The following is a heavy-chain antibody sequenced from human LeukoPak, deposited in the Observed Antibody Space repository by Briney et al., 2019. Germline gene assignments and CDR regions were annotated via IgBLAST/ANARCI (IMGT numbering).Heavy chain of an antibody. CDR3: ARAELLSLDY. J-gene: IGHJ4*02. CDR1: GFTFSSYA. D-gene: IGHD2-21*02. Sequence: GGSLRLSCAASGFTFSSYAMHWVRQAPGKGLEWAAVISYDGSNRYYADSVKGRFTISRDNSKNTLYLQMNSLRAEDTAAYYCARAELLSLDYWGQGTLVTVSS. V-gene: IGHV3-30*04. CDR2: ISYDGSNR.